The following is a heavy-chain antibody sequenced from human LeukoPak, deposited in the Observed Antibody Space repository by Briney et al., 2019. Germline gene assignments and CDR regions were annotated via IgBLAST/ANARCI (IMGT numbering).Heavy chain of an antibody. D-gene: IGHD2-2*01. Sequence: GGSLRLSCAASGFTFNDYAMHWVRQAPGKGLEWVSLISGRGSTYYSDSVKGRFTISRDNSKKSLYLQMNSLRSEDTALYYCAKDQGCSTTSCEYNWFDPWGQGTLVTVSS. CDR3: AKDQGCSTTSCEYNWFDP. CDR1: GFTFNDYA. J-gene: IGHJ5*02. CDR2: ISGRGST. V-gene: IGHV3-43*02.